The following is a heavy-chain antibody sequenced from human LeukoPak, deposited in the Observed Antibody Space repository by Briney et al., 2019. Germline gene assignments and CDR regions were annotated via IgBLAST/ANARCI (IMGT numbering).Heavy chain of an antibody. D-gene: IGHD5-18*01. CDR2: IYYSGST. Sequence: PSETLSLTCTVSGGSISSYYWSWTRQPPGKGLEWIGYIYYSGSTNYNPSLKSRVTISVDTSKNQFSLKLSSVTAADTAVYYCARGGHRGYSYGFDYWGQGTLVTVSS. J-gene: IGHJ4*02. V-gene: IGHV4-59*01. CDR3: ARGGHRGYSYGFDY. CDR1: GGSISSYY.